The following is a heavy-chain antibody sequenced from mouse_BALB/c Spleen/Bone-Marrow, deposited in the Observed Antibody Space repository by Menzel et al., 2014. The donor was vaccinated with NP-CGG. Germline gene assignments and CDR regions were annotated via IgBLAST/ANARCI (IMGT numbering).Heavy chain of an antibody. CDR3: ARVITTATEYFDY. V-gene: IGHV1-4*01. CDR2: INPSSGYT. CDR1: GYTFTSYT. J-gene: IGHJ2*01. Sequence: QVQLKQSGAELARPGASVKMSCKASGYTFTSYTMHWVKQRPGQGLEWIGYINPSSGYTNYNQKFKDKATLTADKSSSTACMQLSSLTSEDSAVYYCARVITTATEYFDYWGQGTTLTVSS. D-gene: IGHD1-2*01.